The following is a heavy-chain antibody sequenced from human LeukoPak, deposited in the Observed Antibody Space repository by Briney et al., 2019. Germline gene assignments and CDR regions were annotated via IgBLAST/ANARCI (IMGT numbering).Heavy chain of an antibody. Sequence: ASVKVSCKAAGYTFTSYYMHWVRQAPGQGLEWMGIINPSGGSTSYAQKFQGRVTMTRDTSTSTVYMELSSLRSEDTAVYYCASSVTTGYYYMDVWGKGTTVTVSS. D-gene: IGHD4-11*01. V-gene: IGHV1-46*01. J-gene: IGHJ6*03. CDR1: GYTFTSYY. CDR3: ASSVTTGYYYMDV. CDR2: INPSGGST.